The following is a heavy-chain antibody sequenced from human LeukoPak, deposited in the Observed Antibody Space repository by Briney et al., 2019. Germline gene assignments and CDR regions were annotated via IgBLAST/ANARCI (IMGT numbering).Heavy chain of an antibody. CDR3: AKAEGYDILTGLDY. J-gene: IGHJ4*02. CDR2: IGASGGST. Sequence: PGGSLRLSCAASGFTFSNYAMSWVRQAPGKGLEWVSGIGASGGSTCYADSVKGRFTISRDNSKNTLYLQMNSLRTEDTAVYYCAKAEGYDILTGLDYRGQGTLVTVSS. V-gene: IGHV3-23*01. CDR1: GFTFSNYA. D-gene: IGHD3-9*01.